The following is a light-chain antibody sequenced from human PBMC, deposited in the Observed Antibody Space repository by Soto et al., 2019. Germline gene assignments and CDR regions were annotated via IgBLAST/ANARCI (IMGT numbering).Light chain of an antibody. Sequence: QSVLTQPPSVSAAPGQRVTISCSGSSSNIGNNYVSWYQQFPGTAPKLLIYENDKRPSGIPDRFSGSKSGTSATLGVTGLQTGDEADYYCSSYRRGSTYVFGTGTKVTVL. J-gene: IGLJ1*01. CDR2: END. CDR3: SSYRRGSTYV. CDR1: SSNIGNNY. V-gene: IGLV1-51*02.